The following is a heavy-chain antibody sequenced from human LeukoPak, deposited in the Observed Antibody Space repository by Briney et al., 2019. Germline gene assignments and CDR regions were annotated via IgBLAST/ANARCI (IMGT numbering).Heavy chain of an antibody. V-gene: IGHV3-23*01. Sequence: GGSLRLSCAAPGFTFSSYAMSWVRQAPGKGLEWVSAISGSGGSTYYADSVKGRFTISRDNSKNTLYLQMNSLRAEDTAVYYCAREGGGYSGNFDYWGQGTLVTVSS. CDR3: AREGGGYSGNFDY. D-gene: IGHD5-24*01. CDR1: GFTFSSYA. J-gene: IGHJ4*02. CDR2: ISGSGGST.